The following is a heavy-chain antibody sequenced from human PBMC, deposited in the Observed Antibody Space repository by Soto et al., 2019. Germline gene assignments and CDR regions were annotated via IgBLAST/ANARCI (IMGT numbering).Heavy chain of an antibody. CDR1: GYTFTSYA. CDR3: ASHYDSSGPTKGLDY. D-gene: IGHD3-22*01. J-gene: IGHJ4*02. V-gene: IGHV1-3*01. CDR2: INAGNGNT. Sequence: EASVKVSCKASGYTFTSYAMHWLRQSSGQRLEWMGWINAGNGNTKYSQKFQGRVTITRDTSASTAYMELSSLRSEDTAVYYCASHYDSSGPTKGLDYWGQGTLVTV.